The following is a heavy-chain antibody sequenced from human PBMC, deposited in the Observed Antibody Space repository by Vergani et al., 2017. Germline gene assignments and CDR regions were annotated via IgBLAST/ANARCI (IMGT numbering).Heavy chain of an antibody. D-gene: IGHD1-1*01. J-gene: IGHJ3*02. CDR1: GFTFGNYE. V-gene: IGHV3-72*01. Sequence: QLVESGGSLVQPGRSLRLSCLGSGFTFGNYEMSWFRQAPGKGLEWVGRIRNKANDYTTQYAASVKGRFTISRDDSKSYLYLQMNSLQTEDTALYYCVRVKGSNWNDHLYDIWGQGTLVTVSS. CDR3: VRVKGSNWNDHLYDI. CDR2: IRNKANDYTT.